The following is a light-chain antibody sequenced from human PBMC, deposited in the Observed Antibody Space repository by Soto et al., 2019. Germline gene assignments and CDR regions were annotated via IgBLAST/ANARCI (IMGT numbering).Light chain of an antibody. V-gene: IGKV3-15*01. J-gene: IGKJ4*01. Sequence: VVLTQSPATLSVSPGETATFSCRASHNIGNNLAWYQHKPGQAPRLLISYASSGATGIPGRFSGSGSGTEFALTISSLQSEDSAVYYGQHFYNWPVTFGGWTKVEL. CDR1: HNIGNN. CDR2: YAS. CDR3: QHFYNWPVT.